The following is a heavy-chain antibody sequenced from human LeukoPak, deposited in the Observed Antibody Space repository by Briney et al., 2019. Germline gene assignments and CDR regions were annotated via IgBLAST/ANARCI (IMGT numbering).Heavy chain of an antibody. CDR3: ARDGDYGDPNWFDP. CDR2: IIPILGIA. D-gene: IGHD4-17*01. V-gene: IGHV1-69*04. Sequence: ASVKVSCKASGGTFSSYAISWLRQAPGQGLEWMGRIIPILGIANYAQKFQGRVTITADKSTSTAYMELSSLRSEDTAVYYCARDGDYGDPNWFDPWGQGTLVTVSS. J-gene: IGHJ5*02. CDR1: GGTFSSYA.